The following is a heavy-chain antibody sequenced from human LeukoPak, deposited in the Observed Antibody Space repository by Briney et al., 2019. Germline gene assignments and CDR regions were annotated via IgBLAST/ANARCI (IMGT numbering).Heavy chain of an antibody. J-gene: IGHJ6*03. CDR1: GGSISSSSYY. D-gene: IGHD3-3*02. V-gene: IGHV4-61*01. Sequence: SETLSLTCTVSGGSISSSSYYWGWIRQPPGKGLEWIGYIDHSGSTNYSPSLQSRVTISIDTSKNQFSLKLNSVTAADTAVYYCAREHFSANYFFYYMDVWGTGTTVTVSS. CDR3: AREHFSANYFFYYMDV. CDR2: IDHSGST.